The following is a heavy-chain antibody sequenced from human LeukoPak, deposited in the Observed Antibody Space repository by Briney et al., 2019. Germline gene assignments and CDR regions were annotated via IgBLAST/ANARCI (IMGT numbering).Heavy chain of an antibody. CDR2: IYYSGST. Sequence: SETLSLTCTVSGGSISSYYWSWIRQPPGKGLEWIGYIYYSGSTNYNPSLKSRVTISVDTSKNQFSLKLSSVTAADTAVYYCARGVNYSGYDSWSDIYYYYYMDVWGKGTTVTVSS. J-gene: IGHJ6*03. V-gene: IGHV4-59*01. D-gene: IGHD3-3*01. CDR1: GGSISSYY. CDR3: ARGVNYSGYDSWSDIYYYYYMDV.